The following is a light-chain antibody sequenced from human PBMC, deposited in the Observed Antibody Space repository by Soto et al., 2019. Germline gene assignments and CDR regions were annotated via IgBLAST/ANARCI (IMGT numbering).Light chain of an antibody. CDR3: QQRSNWPGT. CDR2: DAS. Sequence: EIVLTQSPATLSLSPGERATLSCMATQSIRSSLAWYQQQPGQAPRLLIYDASNRATGIPARFSGSGSGTDFTLTISSLEPTDFAVYYCQQRSNWPGTFGQGTKVEIK. CDR1: QSIRSS. V-gene: IGKV3-11*01. J-gene: IGKJ1*01.